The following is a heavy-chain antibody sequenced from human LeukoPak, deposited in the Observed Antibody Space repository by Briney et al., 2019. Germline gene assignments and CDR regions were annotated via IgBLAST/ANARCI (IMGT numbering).Heavy chain of an antibody. CDR1: GYSFTSYW. D-gene: IGHD3-3*01. CDR3: ARLGSEYYDFWSGYYPTSNWFDP. V-gene: IGHV5-51*01. Sequence: GESLKISCKGSGYSFTSYWIGWVRQMPGKGLEWMGIIYPGDSDTRYSPSFQGQVTISADKSISTAYLQWSSPKASDTAMYYCARLGSEYYDFWSGYYPTSNWFDPWGQGTLVTVSS. J-gene: IGHJ5*02. CDR2: IYPGDSDT.